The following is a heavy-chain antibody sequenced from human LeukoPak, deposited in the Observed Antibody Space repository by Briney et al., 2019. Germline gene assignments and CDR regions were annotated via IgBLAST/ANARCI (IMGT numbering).Heavy chain of an antibody. CDR2: ISGDGGST. V-gene: IGHV3-43*02. J-gene: IGHJ3*02. CDR1: GFTFDDYA. D-gene: IGHD2-15*01. CDR3: AKDIDIVVVVAATGDAFDI. Sequence: PGGSLRLSCAAAGFTFDDYAMHWVRQAPGKCLEWVSLISGDGGSTYYADSVKGRFTISRDNSKNSLYLQMNSLRTEDTALYYCAKDIDIVVVVAATGDAFDIWGQGTMVTVSS.